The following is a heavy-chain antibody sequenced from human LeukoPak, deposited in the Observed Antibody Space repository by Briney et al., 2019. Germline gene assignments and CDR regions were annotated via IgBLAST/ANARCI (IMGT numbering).Heavy chain of an antibody. D-gene: IGHD3-22*01. CDR1: GYTITIYY. CDR2: INPSGAGT. J-gene: IGHJ4*02. V-gene: IGHV1-46*01. Sequence: ASVKVSCKASGYTITIYYIHWVRQAPGQGLEWMGVINPSGAGTTYAQKFQGRVTMTRDTSTSTVYMELSSLRSEDTAVYYCAREDSSGFDFWGQGTLVTVSS. CDR3: AREDSSGFDF.